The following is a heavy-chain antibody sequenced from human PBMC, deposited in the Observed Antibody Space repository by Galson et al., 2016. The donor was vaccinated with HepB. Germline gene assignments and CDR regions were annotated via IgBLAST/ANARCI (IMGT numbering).Heavy chain of an antibody. Sequence: SLRLSCAASGFTFSSYAMIWVRQAPGKGLEWVSIVSATGVGTHNADSVKGRFTISRDNSNNTVYLEMNSLRVEDTAVYYCAKDGSGRSATPNYLDYWGQGTLVTVSS. V-gene: IGHV3-23*01. D-gene: IGHD6-19*01. CDR2: VSATGVGT. CDR1: GFTFSSYA. CDR3: AKDGSGRSATPNYLDY. J-gene: IGHJ4*02.